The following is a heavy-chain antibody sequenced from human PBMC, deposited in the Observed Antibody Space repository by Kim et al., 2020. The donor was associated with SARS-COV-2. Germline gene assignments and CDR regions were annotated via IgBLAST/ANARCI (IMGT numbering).Heavy chain of an antibody. CDR1: GGSISSGGYY. D-gene: IGHD3-22*01. Sequence: SETLSLTCTVSGGSISSGGYYWSWIRQHPGKGLEWIGYIYYSGSTYYNPSLKSRVTISVDTSKNQFSLKLSSVTATDTAVYYCARTRITMIVVVTHFDYWGQGTLVTVSS. CDR3: ARTRITMIVVVTHFDY. CDR2: IYYSGST. J-gene: IGHJ4*02. V-gene: IGHV4-31*03.